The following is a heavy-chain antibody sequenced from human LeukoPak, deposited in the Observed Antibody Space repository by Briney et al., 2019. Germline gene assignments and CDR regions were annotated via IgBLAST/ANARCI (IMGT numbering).Heavy chain of an antibody. Sequence: GGSLRLSCAASGFTFSSYEMNWVRQAPGKGLEWVSYISSSGSTIYYADSVKGRFTISRDNAKNSLYLQMNSLRAEDTAVYYCARVLSSSSHLDYWGQGTLVTVSS. V-gene: IGHV3-48*03. D-gene: IGHD6-13*01. J-gene: IGHJ4*02. CDR1: GFTFSSYE. CDR3: ARVLSSSSHLDY. CDR2: ISSSGSTI.